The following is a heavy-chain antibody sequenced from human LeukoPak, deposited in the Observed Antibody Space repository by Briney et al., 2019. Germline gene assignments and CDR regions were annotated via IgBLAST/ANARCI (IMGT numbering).Heavy chain of an antibody. J-gene: IGHJ4*02. V-gene: IGHV4-39*01. CDR1: GGSISSSSYY. CDR3: ARRTNYESDYFDY. Sequence: SETLSLTCTVSGGSISSSSYYWGWIRQPPEKGLEWIGSIYYRGNTYYNPSLKSRVTISVDTSKNQFSLNLRSVTAADTAVYYCARRTNYESDYFDYWGQGTLVTVSS. CDR2: IYYRGNT. D-gene: IGHD3-22*01.